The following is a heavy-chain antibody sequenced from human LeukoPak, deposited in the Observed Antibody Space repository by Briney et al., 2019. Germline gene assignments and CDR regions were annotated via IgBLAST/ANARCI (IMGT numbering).Heavy chain of an antibody. D-gene: IGHD2/OR15-2a*01. CDR3: ARGGIYEPPDY. CDR2: IIPIFGTA. Sequence: SVKVSCKASGGTFSIYAISRVRQAPGQGLEWMGGIIPIFGTANYAQKFQGRVMIITDESTSTDHMELSSLRSEDTAVYYCARGGIYEPPDYWGQGTLVTVSS. J-gene: IGHJ4*02. CDR1: GGTFSIYA. V-gene: IGHV1-69*05.